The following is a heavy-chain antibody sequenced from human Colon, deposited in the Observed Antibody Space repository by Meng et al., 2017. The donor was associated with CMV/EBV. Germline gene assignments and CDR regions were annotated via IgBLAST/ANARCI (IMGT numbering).Heavy chain of an antibody. Sequence: VQWGVFGGGVVQPVASLVVVCASTGISCSGAGKHWVREVAGKGLEWVALIRNDGSNEYYAESVRSRFTIYRDNSKNTVYLQLNSLRSEDTAVYYCARDKGVRTFDTWGQGILVTVSS. D-gene: IGHD2-21*01. CDR1: GISCSGAG. CDR3: ARDKGVRTFDT. CDR2: IRNDGSNE. J-gene: IGHJ4*02. V-gene: IGHV3-30*02.